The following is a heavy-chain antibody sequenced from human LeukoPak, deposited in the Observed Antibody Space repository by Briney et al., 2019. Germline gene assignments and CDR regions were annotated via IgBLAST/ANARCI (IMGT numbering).Heavy chain of an antibody. D-gene: IGHD3-22*01. J-gene: IGHJ4*02. CDR1: EFSLSTSGVG. CDR3: AHSPPTYGSSGYYHFDY. CDR2: IYGDDDK. Sequence: SGPTLVKPTQTLTLTCTFSEFSLSTSGVGVGWIRQPPGKALEWLGFIYGDDDKRYSPSLKSRLTITKDTSKNQVVLTMTNMDPVDTATYYCAHSPPTYGSSGYYHFDYWGQGTLVTVSS. V-gene: IGHV2-5*02.